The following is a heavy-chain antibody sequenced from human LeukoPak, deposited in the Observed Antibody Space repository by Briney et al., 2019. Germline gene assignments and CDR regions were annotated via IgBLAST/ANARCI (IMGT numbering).Heavy chain of an antibody. CDR1: GGSISSYY. CDR3: AREYGDYSHDAFDI. D-gene: IGHD4-17*01. CDR2: IYYSGST. J-gene: IGHJ3*02. Sequence: PSETLSLTCTVSGGSISSYYWSWIRQPPGKGLEWIGYIYYSGSTNYNPSLKSRVTISVDTFKNQFSLKLSSVTAADTAVYYCAREYGDYSHDAFDIWGQGTMVTVSS. V-gene: IGHV4-59*01.